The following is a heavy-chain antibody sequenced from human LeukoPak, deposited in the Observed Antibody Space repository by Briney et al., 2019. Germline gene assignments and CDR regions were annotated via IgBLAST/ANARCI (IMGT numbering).Heavy chain of an antibody. CDR1: GFSLSTSGVG. V-gene: IGHV2-5*01. CDR3: AHTPRPLWESSRFDY. CDR2: IYWNDDK. J-gene: IGHJ4*02. Sequence: SGPTLVNPTQTLTLTCTFSGFSLSTSGVGVGWIRQPPGKALEWLALIYWNDDKRYSPSLKSRLTITKDTSKNQVVLTMTNMDPVDTATYYCAHTPRPLWESSRFDYWGQGTLVTVSS. D-gene: IGHD3-16*01.